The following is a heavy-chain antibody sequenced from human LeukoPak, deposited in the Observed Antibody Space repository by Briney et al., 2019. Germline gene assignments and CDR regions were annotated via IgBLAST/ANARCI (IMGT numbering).Heavy chain of an antibody. Sequence: SLRLSCAASGFTFDDYAMHWVRQAPGKGLEWVSGISWNSGSIGYADSVKGRFTISRDNAKNSLYLQMNSLRAEDTALYYCAKDRRNYYGSGSPDYWGQGTLVTVSS. CDR2: ISWNSGSI. CDR1: GFTFDDYA. CDR3: AKDRRNYYGSGSPDY. V-gene: IGHV3-9*01. D-gene: IGHD3-10*01. J-gene: IGHJ4*02.